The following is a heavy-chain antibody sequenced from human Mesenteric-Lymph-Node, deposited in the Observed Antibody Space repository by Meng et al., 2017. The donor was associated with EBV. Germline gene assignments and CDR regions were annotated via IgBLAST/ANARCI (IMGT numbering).Heavy chain of an antibody. Sequence: LQQWGAGRLKPSETLSLTCGVTGGSFGGYYWTWIRQPPGKGLEWIGEINHSGSTNYNPSLKSRVTISLDTSKNQISLKLTSVTAADTAVYYCAKTGSSGWSDLDYWGRGILVTVSS. CDR1: GGSFGGYY. CDR3: AKTGSSGWSDLDY. V-gene: IGHV4-34*02. J-gene: IGHJ4*02. CDR2: INHSGST. D-gene: IGHD6-19*01.